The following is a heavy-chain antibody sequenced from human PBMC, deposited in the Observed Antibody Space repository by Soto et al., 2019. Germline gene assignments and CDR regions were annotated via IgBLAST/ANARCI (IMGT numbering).Heavy chain of an antibody. V-gene: IGHV4-59*01. CDR1: GGSISSYY. J-gene: IGHJ4*02. Sequence: SETLSLTCTVSGGSISSYYWSWIRQPPGKGLEWIGYIYYSGSTNYNPSLKSRVTISVDTSKNQFSLKLSSVTAADTAVYYCARVGSSIQYYFDYWGQGTLVTSPQ. CDR2: IYYSGST. D-gene: IGHD2-15*01. CDR3: ARVGSSIQYYFDY.